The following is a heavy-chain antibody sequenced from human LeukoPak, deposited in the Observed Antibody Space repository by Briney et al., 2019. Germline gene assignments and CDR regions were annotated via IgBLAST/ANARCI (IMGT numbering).Heavy chain of an antibody. J-gene: IGHJ5*02. V-gene: IGHV2-70*04. D-gene: IGHD4/OR15-4a*01. CDR1: GFSLTTTGMR. CDR2: TDWDDDK. Sequence: SGPTLVNPTQTLTLTCTFSGFSLTTTGMRVSWIRQPPGKALEWLARTDWDDDKFYSTSLKTRLTISKDTSKNQVVLTMTNMDPVDTATYYCARLQGATIGAKWFDPWGQGTLVTVSS. CDR3: ARLQGATIGAKWFDP.